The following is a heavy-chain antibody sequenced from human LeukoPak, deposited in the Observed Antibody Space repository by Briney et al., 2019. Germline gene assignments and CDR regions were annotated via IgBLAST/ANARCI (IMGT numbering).Heavy chain of an antibody. CDR2: ISGSGGST. D-gene: IGHD1-26*01. CDR3: AKDRMVGTGEYYFDY. J-gene: IGHJ4*02. V-gene: IGHV3-23*01. Sequence: PGGPLRLSCAASGFTFSSYAMSWVRQAPGKGLEWVSAISGSGGSTYYADSVKGRFTISRDNSKNTLYLQMNSLRAEDTAVYYCAKDRMVGTGEYYFDYWGQGTLVTVSS. CDR1: GFTFSSYA.